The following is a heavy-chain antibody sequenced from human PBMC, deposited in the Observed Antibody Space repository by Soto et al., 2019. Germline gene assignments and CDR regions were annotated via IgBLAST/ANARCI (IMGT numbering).Heavy chain of an antibody. D-gene: IGHD3-16*01. Sequence: SDTLSLTCTVSGCSISSGGYYWSWILQHPGKGLEWIGYIYYSGSTYYNPSLKSRVTISVDTSKNQFSLKLSSVTAADTAVYYWSRGRGDSSNSNWFVPWGQGILGT. CDR3: SRGRGDSSNSNWFVP. J-gene: IGHJ5*02. CDR1: GCSISSGGYY. V-gene: IGHV4-31*03. CDR2: IYYSGST.